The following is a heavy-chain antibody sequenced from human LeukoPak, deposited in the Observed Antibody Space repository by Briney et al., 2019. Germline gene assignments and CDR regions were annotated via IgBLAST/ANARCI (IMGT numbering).Heavy chain of an antibody. CDR3: ARVLDSSGYYLTYYYYGMDV. CDR2: ISYDGSDK. Sequence: GGSLRLSCAASGFTFSSYAMHWVRQPPGKGLEWVAVISYDGSDKYYADSVKGRFTISRDNSKNTLYLQMNSLRAEDTAVYYCARVLDSSGYYLTYYYYGMDVWGQGTTVAVSS. V-gene: IGHV3-30*04. D-gene: IGHD3-22*01. CDR1: GFTFSSYA. J-gene: IGHJ6*02.